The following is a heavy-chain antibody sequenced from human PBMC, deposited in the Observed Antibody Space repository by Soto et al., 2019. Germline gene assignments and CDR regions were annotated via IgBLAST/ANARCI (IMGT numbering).Heavy chain of an antibody. V-gene: IGHV1-18*01. CDR2: ISANKGHT. J-gene: IGHJ4*02. CDR1: GYPFPSYG. D-gene: IGHD3-10*01. Sequence: VQLVQSGAEVKKPGASVKVSCKASGYPFPSYGVGWVREAPGQGLEWMGWISANKGHTNYVQNFQGRVTMTIDTSTSTVYMELNSLRSDDTAVYYCARGWVRGEVDYWGQGTLVTVSS. CDR3: ARGWVRGEVDY.